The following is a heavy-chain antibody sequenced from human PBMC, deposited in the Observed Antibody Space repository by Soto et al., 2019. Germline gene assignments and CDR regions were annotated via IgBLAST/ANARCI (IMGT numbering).Heavy chain of an antibody. CDR2: IKTKTDGGTT. CDR1: GFTFNGAW. D-gene: IGHD2-2*01. CDR3: TTERCTGTNCYVKNAFDS. V-gene: IGHV3-15*01. J-gene: IGHJ3*02. Sequence: GGSLRLSCAASGFTFNGAWMTWVRQAPGKGLEWVGRIKTKTDGGTTDYAAPVKGRFTISRDDSKNTVYLQMNSLKIEDTGVYYCTTERCTGTNCYVKNAFDSWGQGTMVTVSS.